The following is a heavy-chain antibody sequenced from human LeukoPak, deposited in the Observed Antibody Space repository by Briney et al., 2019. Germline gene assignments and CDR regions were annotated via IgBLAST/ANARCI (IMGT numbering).Heavy chain of an antibody. CDR3: ARRTTYSNSCFDY. J-gene: IGHJ4*02. CDR2: MHHSGST. V-gene: IGHV4-59*08. D-gene: IGHD6-13*01. Sequence: SETLSLTCTVSGGSIRSYYWSWIRQPPGKGLEWIGYMHHSGSTKHNPSLKSRVTISVDTSKNQFSLKLSSVTAADTAVYYCARRTTYSNSCFDYWGQGTLVTVSS. CDR1: GGSIRSYY.